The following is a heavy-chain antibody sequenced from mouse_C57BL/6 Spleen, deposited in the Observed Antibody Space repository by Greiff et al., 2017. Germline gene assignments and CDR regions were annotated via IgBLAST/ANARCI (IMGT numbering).Heavy chain of an antibody. J-gene: IGHJ2*01. Sequence: EVKVEESGPGLVKPSQSLSLTCSVTGYSITSGYYWNWIRQFPGNKLEWMGYISYDGSNNYNPSLKNRISITRDTSKNQFFLKLNSVTTEDTATYYCARFGRDYFDYWGQGTTLTVSS. CDR2: ISYDGSN. CDR3: ARFGRDYFDY. V-gene: IGHV3-6*01. CDR1: GYSITSGYY.